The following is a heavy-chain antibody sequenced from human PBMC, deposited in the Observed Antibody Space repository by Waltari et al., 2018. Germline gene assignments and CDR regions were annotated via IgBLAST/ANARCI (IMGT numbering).Heavy chain of an antibody. CDR3: ARVPEYSSPFDY. CDR1: GYTFTGYS. D-gene: IGHD6-6*01. Sequence: QVQLVQSGAEVQKPGASVKVSCKASGYTFTGYSMHWVRKAPGQGLEWMGWINPNSGGTNYAQKFQGRVTMTRDTSISTAYMELSRLRSDDTAVYYCARVPEYSSPFDYWGQGTLVTVSS. CDR2: INPNSGGT. J-gene: IGHJ4*02. V-gene: IGHV1-2*02.